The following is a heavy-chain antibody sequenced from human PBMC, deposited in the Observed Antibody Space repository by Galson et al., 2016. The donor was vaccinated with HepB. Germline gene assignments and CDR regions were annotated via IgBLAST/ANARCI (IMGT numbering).Heavy chain of an antibody. V-gene: IGHV3-7*01. CDR3: ARDPGRTTIEYAFDI. CDR2: IERVGSQ. D-gene: IGHD1-26*01. J-gene: IGHJ3*02. CDR1: GFPFSFYS. Sequence: SLRLSCAASGFPFSFYSMAWVRQAPGKGLEWVASIERVGSQYVDSVTGRFTISRDNTKNSLYLPMNSLRAEDTAIYYCARDPGRTTIEYAFDIWGQGTMVTVSS.